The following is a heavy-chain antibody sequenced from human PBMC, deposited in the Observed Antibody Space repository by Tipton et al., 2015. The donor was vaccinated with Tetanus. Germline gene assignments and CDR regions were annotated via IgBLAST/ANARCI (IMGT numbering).Heavy chain of an antibody. D-gene: IGHD3-9*01. CDR1: GFTFSSYA. V-gene: IGHV3-23*01. CDR3: TKWIYDLLTGYSVAFFDY. CDR2: ISGDGDNT. Sequence: SLRLSCAASGFTFSSYAMSWVRQAPGKGLEWVSTISGDGDNTYYADSVKGRFTISRDNSKTTLYLQMNSLGAEDTAVYYCTKWIYDLLTGYSVAFFDYWGQGTLVTVSS. J-gene: IGHJ4*02.